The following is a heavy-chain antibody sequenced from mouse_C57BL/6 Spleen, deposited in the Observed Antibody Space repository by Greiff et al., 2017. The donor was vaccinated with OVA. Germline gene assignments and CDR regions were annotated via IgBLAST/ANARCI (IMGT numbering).Heavy chain of an antibody. Sequence: VQLQQSGAELVRPGASVTLSCKASGYTFTDYEMHWVKQTPVHGLEWIGAIDPETGGTAYNQKFKGKAILTADKSSSTAYMELRSLTSEDSAVYYCTRRGTVVAPYAMDYWGQGTSVTVSS. J-gene: IGHJ4*01. CDR2: IDPETGGT. D-gene: IGHD1-1*01. CDR1: GYTFTDYE. CDR3: TRRGTVVAPYAMDY. V-gene: IGHV1-15*01.